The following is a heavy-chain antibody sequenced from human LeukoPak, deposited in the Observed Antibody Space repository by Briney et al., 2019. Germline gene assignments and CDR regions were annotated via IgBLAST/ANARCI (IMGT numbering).Heavy chain of an antibody. V-gene: IGHV3-23*01. CDR1: GFTFSSYA. CDR2: ISGSGGST. J-gene: IGHJ6*02. CDR3: AKTTDTAMERYYYYYGMDV. Sequence: PGGSLRLSRAASGFTFSSYAMSWVRQAPGKGLEWVSAISGSGGSTYYADSVKGRFTISRDNSKNTLYLQMNSLRAEDKAVYYCAKTTDTAMERYYYYYGMDVWGQGTTVTVSS. D-gene: IGHD5-18*01.